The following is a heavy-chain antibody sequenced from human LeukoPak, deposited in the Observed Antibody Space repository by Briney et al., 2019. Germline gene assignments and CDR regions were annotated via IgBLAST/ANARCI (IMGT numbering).Heavy chain of an antibody. J-gene: IGHJ4*02. Sequence: GGSLRLSCAASGFTFSSYSMNWVRQAPGKGLEWVSSISSSSSYLYYADSVKGRFTISRDNSKNTLYLQMNSLRAEDTAVYYCAKAAHYYDSSGYSCYWGQGTLVTVSS. CDR1: GFTFSSYS. V-gene: IGHV3-21*04. D-gene: IGHD3-22*01. CDR2: ISSSSSYL. CDR3: AKAAHYYDSSGYSCY.